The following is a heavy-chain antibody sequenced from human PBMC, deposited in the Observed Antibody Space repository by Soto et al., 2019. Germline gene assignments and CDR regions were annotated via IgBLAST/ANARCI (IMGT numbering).Heavy chain of an antibody. Sequence: GGSLRLSCAASEFILRNYWMHWVRQAPGTGLVWVSRIKSDGSTNYADSVKGRFTLSRDNAKNTLYLQMDSLRAEDTAVYYCGRERNGYYMDVWGKGTTVTVSS. CDR2: IKSDGST. CDR3: GRERNGYYMDV. CDR1: EFILRNYW. V-gene: IGHV3-74*01. J-gene: IGHJ6*03.